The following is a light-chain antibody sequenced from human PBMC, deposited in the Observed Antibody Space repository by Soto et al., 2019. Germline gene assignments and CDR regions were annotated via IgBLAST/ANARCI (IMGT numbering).Light chain of an antibody. J-gene: IGKJ2*01. CDR3: LQIHTFPRT. CDR2: GVS. V-gene: IGKV1-9*01. CDR1: QRISSY. Sequence: DIQLTQSPSFLSASVGDRVTITCRASQRISSYLNWYQQKPGKAPKLLISGVSTLETGVPSRFSGSGSGSEFTLTISSLQTDDFATYDCLQIHTFPRTFGQGTKLEIK.